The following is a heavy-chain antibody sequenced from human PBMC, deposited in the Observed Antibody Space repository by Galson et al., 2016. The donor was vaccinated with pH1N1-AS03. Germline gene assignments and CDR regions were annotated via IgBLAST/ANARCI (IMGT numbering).Heavy chain of an antibody. CDR2: VAPEDGET. V-gene: IGHV1-24*01. Sequence: SVKVSCKVSGHTLTEVSIHWVRQAPGKGLEWMGGVAPEDGETNYAQKFQAWVTMTGDTSISTAYMELYGLKSDDTAVYYCARDPRGPCSSATCATTYYFGMDVWGQGTTVIVSS. CDR3: ARDPRGPCSSATCATTYYFGMDV. CDR1: GHTLTEVS. J-gene: IGHJ6*02. D-gene: IGHD1-26*01.